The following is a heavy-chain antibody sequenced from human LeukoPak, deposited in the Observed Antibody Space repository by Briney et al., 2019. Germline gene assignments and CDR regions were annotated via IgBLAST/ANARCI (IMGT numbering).Heavy chain of an antibody. CDR2: ISYDGSNK. Sequence: GGSLRLSCAASGFTFSSYAMHWVRQAPGKGLEWVAVISYDGSNKYYADSVKGRFTISRDNSKNTLYLQMNSLRAEDTAVYYCAREATYCGGDCYPNLDYWGQGTLVTVSS. CDR3: AREATYCGGDCYPNLDY. CDR1: GFTFSSYA. V-gene: IGHV3-30-3*01. J-gene: IGHJ4*02. D-gene: IGHD2-21*02.